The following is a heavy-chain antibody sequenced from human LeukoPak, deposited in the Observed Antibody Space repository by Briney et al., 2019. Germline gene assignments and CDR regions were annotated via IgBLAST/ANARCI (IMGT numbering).Heavy chain of an antibody. J-gene: IGHJ4*02. V-gene: IGHV3-21*01. CDR2: ISGSSTTR. CDR1: GFTFSSYA. Sequence: PGGSLRLSCAASGFTFSSYAMSWVRQAPGKGLEWVSSISGSSTTRCYADSVKGRVTISRDNTKNSVSLQMNSLRVEDTAVYYCARDPFGDAYWGQGTLVTVSS. D-gene: IGHD2-21*01. CDR3: ARDPFGDAY.